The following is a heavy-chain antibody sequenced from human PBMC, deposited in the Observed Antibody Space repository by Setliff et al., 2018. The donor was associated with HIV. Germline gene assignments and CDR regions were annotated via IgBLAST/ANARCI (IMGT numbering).Heavy chain of an antibody. V-gene: IGHV4-39*01. J-gene: IGHJ3*02. CDR2: MYYRGST. CDR1: GGPISSSGYY. Sequence: SETLSLTCTVSGGPISSSGYYWGWIRQPPGKGLEWIGNMYYRGSTYYNPSLKSRVTVSVDTSKDQFSLRLSSVTVADTAVYYCASGQWLEHAFDIWGQGTVVTVSS. D-gene: IGHD6-19*01. CDR3: ASGQWLEHAFDI.